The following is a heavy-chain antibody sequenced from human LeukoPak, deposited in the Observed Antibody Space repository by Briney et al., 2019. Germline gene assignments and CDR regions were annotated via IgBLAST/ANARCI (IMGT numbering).Heavy chain of an antibody. D-gene: IGHD4-23*01. CDR3: TRELRWYFDY. V-gene: IGHV3-49*04. CDR2: IRSKAYGGTT. Sequence: PGGSLRLSCTASGFTFGDYAMSWVRQAPGKGLEWGGFIRSKAYGGTTEYAASVQGRFTISRDDSKSIAYLQMNSPKTEDTAVYYCTRELRWYFDYWGQGTVVSVSS. J-gene: IGHJ4*02. CDR1: GFTFGDYA.